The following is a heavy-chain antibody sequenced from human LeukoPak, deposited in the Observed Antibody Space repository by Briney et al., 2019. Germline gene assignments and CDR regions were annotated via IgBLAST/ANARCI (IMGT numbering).Heavy chain of an antibody. CDR1: GFTFSSYS. J-gene: IGHJ4*02. V-gene: IGHV3-21*01. D-gene: IGHD1-26*01. CDR2: ISSSSSYI. Sequence: GGSLRLSCAASGFTFSSYSMNWVRQAPGKGLEWVSSISSSSSYIYYADSVKGRFTISRDNAKNSLYPQMNSLRAEDTAVYYCARARSGSNDYWGQGTLVTVSS. CDR3: ARARSGSNDY.